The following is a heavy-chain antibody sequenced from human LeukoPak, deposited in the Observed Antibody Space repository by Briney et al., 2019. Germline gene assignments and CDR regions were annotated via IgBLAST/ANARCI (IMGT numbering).Heavy chain of an antibody. V-gene: IGHV3-23*01. D-gene: IGHD6-13*01. CDR2: ISGSGGST. J-gene: IGHJ4*02. Sequence: PGGSLRLSCAASGFTFSSYAMSWVRQAPGKGLEWVSAISGSGGSTYYADSVKGRFTISRDNSKNTLYLQMNSLRAEDTAGYYCAKVDGAYSSSWYGDYWGQGTLVTVSS. CDR1: GFTFSSYA. CDR3: AKVDGAYSSSWYGDY.